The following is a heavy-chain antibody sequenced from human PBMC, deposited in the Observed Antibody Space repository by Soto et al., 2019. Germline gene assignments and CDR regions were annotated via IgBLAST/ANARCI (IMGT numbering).Heavy chain of an antibody. D-gene: IGHD3-22*01. V-gene: IGHV5-51*01. CDR1: GYHFTNYW. CDR2: IYPSDSDT. J-gene: IGHJ4*02. CDR3: ARPIGALSTTDFTY. Sequence: KSLKIACKDSGYHFTNYWIGWVRQMPGKGLEWMGFIYPSDSDTRYSPSFQGQVTISADKSISTAYLQWSSLKASDTAMYYCARPIGALSTTDFTYWGQGTLVTLSS.